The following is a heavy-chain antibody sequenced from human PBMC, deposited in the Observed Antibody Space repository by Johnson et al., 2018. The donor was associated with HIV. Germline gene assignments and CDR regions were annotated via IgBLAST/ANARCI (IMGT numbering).Heavy chain of an antibody. CDR2: IKSKTDGGAA. CDR1: GFTFTSAW. V-gene: IGHV3-15*01. CDR3: AKERAWSPGGAFDI. J-gene: IGHJ3*02. D-gene: IGHD3-3*01. Sequence: VQLVESGGGLVKPGGSLRLSCAVSGFTFTSAWMSWVRQSPGKGLEWVGRIKSKTDGGAADYAAPGKGRFTISRDDSKNTLYLQMNSLKTEDTAVYYCAKERAWSPGGAFDIWGPGTMVTVTS.